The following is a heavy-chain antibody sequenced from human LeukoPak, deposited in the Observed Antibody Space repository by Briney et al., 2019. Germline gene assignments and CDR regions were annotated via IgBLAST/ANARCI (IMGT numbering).Heavy chain of an antibody. Sequence: PSETLSLTCTVSGGSISSSSYYWGWIRQPPGKGLEWIGSIYYSGSTYYNPSLKSRVTISVDTSKNQFSLKLSSVTAADTAVYYCASLTGDAFDIWGKETMVTVSS. J-gene: IGHJ3*02. V-gene: IGHV4-39*07. CDR3: ASLTGDAFDI. CDR1: GGSISSSSYY. D-gene: IGHD1-20*01. CDR2: IYYSGST.